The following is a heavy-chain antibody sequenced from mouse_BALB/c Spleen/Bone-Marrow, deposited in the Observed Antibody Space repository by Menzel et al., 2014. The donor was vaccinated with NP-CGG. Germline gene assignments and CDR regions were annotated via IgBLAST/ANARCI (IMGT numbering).Heavy chain of an antibody. J-gene: IGHJ2*01. CDR2: ISSGSSTI. D-gene: IGHD3-2*02. V-gene: IGHV5-17*02. CDR3: ARSRLRGYYFDY. CDR1: GFTFSSFG. Sequence: DVQLVESGGGLVQPGGSRKLSCAASGFTFSSFGMHWVRRAPEKGLEWVAYISSGSSTIYYADTLKGRFTISRDNPKNTLFLQMTSLRSEDTAMYYCARSRLRGYYFDYWGQGTTLTVSS.